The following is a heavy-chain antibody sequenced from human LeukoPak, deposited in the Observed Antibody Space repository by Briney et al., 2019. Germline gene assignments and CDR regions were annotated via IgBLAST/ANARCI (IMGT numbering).Heavy chain of an antibody. Sequence: SGTLSLTCTVYGGSFSGYYWSWIRQPPGKGLEWFGEINHSGSTNYNPSLKSRVTISVDTSKNQFSLKLSSVTAADTAVYYCATVTMVRGVIIDYWGQGTLVTVSS. CDR2: INHSGST. J-gene: IGHJ4*02. V-gene: IGHV4-34*01. CDR1: GGSFSGYY. CDR3: ATVTMVRGVIIDY. D-gene: IGHD3-10*01.